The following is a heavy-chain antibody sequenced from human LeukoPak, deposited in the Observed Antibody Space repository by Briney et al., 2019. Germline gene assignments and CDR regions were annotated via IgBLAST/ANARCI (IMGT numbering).Heavy chain of an antibody. V-gene: IGHV5-10-1*01. Sequence: GESLKISCKGSGYSFTSYWISWVRQMPGKGLEWMGRIDPSDSYTNYSPPFQGHVTISADKSISTAYLQWSSLKASDTAMYYCAIMVRGVIYNWFDPWGQGTMVTVSS. J-gene: IGHJ5*02. CDR1: GYSFTSYW. CDR3: AIMVRGVIYNWFDP. CDR2: IDPSDSYT. D-gene: IGHD3-10*01.